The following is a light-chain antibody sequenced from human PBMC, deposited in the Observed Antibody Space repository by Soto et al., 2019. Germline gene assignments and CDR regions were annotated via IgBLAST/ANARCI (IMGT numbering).Light chain of an antibody. CDR1: QSVSSY. V-gene: IGKV3-11*01. CDR3: HQRSNWPPVT. J-gene: IGKJ4*01. CDR2: DAS. Sequence: EIVLTQSPATLSLSPGERATLSCRASQSVSSYLAWYQQKPGQAPRLLIYDASNRATGITARFSGSGSGTDFTLTISSLEPEDVAIYYCHQRSNWPPVTFGGGTKVEIK.